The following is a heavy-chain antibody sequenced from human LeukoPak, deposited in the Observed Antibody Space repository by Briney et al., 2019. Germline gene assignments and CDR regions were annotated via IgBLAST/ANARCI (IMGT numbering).Heavy chain of an antibody. CDR2: ISAYNGNT. J-gene: IGHJ6*03. Sequence: GAAVKVSCKASGYTFTSYGISWVRQAPGQGLEWLGWISAYNGNTNYAQKLQGRVTMTTDTSTSTAYMELRSLRSDDTAVYYCARRHYGDYYMDVWGKGTTVTVSS. CDR3: ARRHYGDYYMDV. D-gene: IGHD4-17*01. V-gene: IGHV1-18*01. CDR1: GYTFTSYG.